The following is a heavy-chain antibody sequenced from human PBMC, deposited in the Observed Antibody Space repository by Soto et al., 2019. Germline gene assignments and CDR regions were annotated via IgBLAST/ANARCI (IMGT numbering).Heavy chain of an antibody. V-gene: IGHV4-34*01. CDR1: GGSFSGYY. CDR3: ARGLVVRLWFGELLPYYYGMDV. D-gene: IGHD3-10*01. Sequence: PSETLSLTIDIYGGSFSGYYWSWIRQPPGKGLEWIGEINHSGSTNYNPSLKSRVTISVDTSKNQFSLKLSSVTAADTAVYYCARGLVVRLWFGELLPYYYGMDVWGQGTTVTVSS. J-gene: IGHJ6*02. CDR2: INHSGST.